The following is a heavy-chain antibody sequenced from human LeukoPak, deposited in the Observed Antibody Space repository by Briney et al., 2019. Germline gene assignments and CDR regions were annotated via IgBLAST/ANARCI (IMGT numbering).Heavy chain of an antibody. J-gene: IGHJ4*02. Sequence: GGSLRLSCTTSGISFGDYAMTWVRQAPGKGLERVGFIRSKAYGATIEYAASVKGRFTISRDDSKSIAYLQMNSLKTEDTAVYYCTRGRSYFEYWGQGTLVTVSS. CDR2: IRSKAYGATI. V-gene: IGHV3-49*04. CDR3: TRGRSYFEY. CDR1: GISFGDYA.